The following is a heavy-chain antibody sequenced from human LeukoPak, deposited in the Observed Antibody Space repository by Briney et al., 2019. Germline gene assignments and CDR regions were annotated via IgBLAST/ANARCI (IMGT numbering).Heavy chain of an antibody. CDR3: ARIGLYCSSTSCYSGDY. D-gene: IGHD2-2*01. CDR2: MNPNSGNT. Sequence: GASVKVSCKASGYTFTSYDINWVRQATGQGLEWMGWMNPNSGNTGYAQKFQGRVTMTRNTSISTAYMELSSLRSEDTAVYYCARIGLYCSSTSCYSGDYWGQGTLVTVSS. J-gene: IGHJ4*02. CDR1: GYTFTSYD. V-gene: IGHV1-8*01.